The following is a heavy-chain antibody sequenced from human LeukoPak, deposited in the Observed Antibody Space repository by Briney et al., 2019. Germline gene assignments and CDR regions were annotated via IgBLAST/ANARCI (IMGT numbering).Heavy chain of an antibody. D-gene: IGHD7-27*01. Sequence: PSETLSLTCTVSGGSISSYYWSWIRQPPGKGLEWIGYIYYSGSTNYNPSLKCRVTISVDTSKNQFSLKLSSVTAADTAVYYCARDRINLGAFDIWGQGTMVTVSS. CDR2: IYYSGST. CDR3: ARDRINLGAFDI. V-gene: IGHV4-59*01. J-gene: IGHJ3*02. CDR1: GGSISSYY.